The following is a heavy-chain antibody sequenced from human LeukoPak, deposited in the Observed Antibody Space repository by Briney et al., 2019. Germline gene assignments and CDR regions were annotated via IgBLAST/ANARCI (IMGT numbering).Heavy chain of an antibody. Sequence: SXTXSLTCTVSGYSISSGYYWGWIRQPPGKGLEWIGSIYHSGSTNYNPSLKSRVTISVDTSKNQFSLKLSSVTAADTAVYYCASVVVVADYYYYYMDVWGKGTTVTVSS. CDR1: GYSISSGYY. V-gene: IGHV4-38-2*02. CDR3: ASVVVVADYYYYYMDV. J-gene: IGHJ6*03. D-gene: IGHD2-15*01. CDR2: IYHSGST.